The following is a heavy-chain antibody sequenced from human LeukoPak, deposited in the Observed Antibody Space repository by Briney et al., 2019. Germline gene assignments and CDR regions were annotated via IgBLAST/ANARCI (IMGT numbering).Heavy chain of an antibody. CDR3: AKFDDSMWYFDY. CDR1: GFTFSSYS. V-gene: IGHV3-21*04. CDR2: ISSSSSYI. D-gene: IGHD3-16*01. Sequence: GGSLRLSCAASGFTFSSYSMNWVRQAPGKGLEWVSSISSSSSYIYYADSVKGRFTISRDNSKNTLYLQMNSLRAEDTAVYYCAKFDDSMWYFDYWGQGTLVTVSS. J-gene: IGHJ4*02.